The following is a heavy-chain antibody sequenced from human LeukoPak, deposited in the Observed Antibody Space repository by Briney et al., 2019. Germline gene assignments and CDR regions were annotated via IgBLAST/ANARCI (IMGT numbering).Heavy chain of an antibody. Sequence: SETLSLSCTVSGVSISSYYRSWIRQPAGKGLEWVWGIYTSGSTNYNPSLKSRVTMSVDTSKNQFSLKLSSVTAADTAVYYCAGVPWDSSGRPYFDSWGQGTLVTVSS. V-gene: IGHV4-4*07. J-gene: IGHJ4*02. CDR1: GVSISSYY. CDR3: AGVPWDSSGRPYFDS. CDR2: IYTSGST. D-gene: IGHD6-19*01.